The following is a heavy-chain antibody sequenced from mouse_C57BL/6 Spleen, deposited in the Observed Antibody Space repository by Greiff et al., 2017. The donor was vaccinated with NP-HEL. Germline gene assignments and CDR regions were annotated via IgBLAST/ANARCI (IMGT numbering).Heavy chain of an antibody. Sequence: VQLQQSGAELVKPGASVKLSCKASGYTFTEYTIHWVKQRSGQGLEWIGWFYPGSGSIKYNEKFKDKATLTADKSSSTVYMELSRLTSEDSAVYFCARHEGYYYGSSYRGFDYWGQGTTLPVSS. V-gene: IGHV1-62-2*01. J-gene: IGHJ2*01. CDR3: ARHEGYYYGSSYRGFDY. CDR2: FYPGSGSI. CDR1: GYTFTEYT. D-gene: IGHD1-1*01.